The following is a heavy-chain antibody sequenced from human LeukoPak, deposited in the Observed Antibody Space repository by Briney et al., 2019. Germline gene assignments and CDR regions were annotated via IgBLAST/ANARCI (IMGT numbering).Heavy chain of an antibody. V-gene: IGHV1-46*01. CDR1: GYTFTSYF. J-gene: IGHJ4*02. CDR2: INPSGGST. CDR3: AREGEGMTTVTTDFDY. Sequence: ASVKVSCKASGYTFTSYFMHWVQQALGQGLEWMGIINPSGGSTSYAQKFQGRVTMTRDMSTSTVYMELSSLRSEDTAVYYCAREGEGMTTVTTDFDYWGQGTLVTVSS. D-gene: IGHD4-17*01.